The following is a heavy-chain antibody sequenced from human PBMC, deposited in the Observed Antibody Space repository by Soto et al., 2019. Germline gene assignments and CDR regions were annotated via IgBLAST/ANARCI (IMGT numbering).Heavy chain of an antibody. D-gene: IGHD6-19*01. V-gene: IGHV1-46*01. CDR1: GYTFTTYY. CDR2: IYPSGGST. CDR3: ALERWLQGEGGY. J-gene: IGHJ1*01. Sequence: ASVKVSCKASGYTFTTYYMHWVRQAPGQGLEWMGIIYPSGGSTSYAQKFQGRVTMTRDTSTSTVYMELRSLRSDDTAVYYCALERWLQGEGGYWGQGNRLPFSS.